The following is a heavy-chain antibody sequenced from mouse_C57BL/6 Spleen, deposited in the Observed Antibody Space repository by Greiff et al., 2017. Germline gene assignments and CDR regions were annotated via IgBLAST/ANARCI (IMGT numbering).Heavy chain of an antibody. CDR1: GYAFSSSW. CDR3: ATTMRNAMDY. J-gene: IGHJ4*01. V-gene: IGHV1-82*01. Sequence: VQGVESGPELVKPGASVKISCKASGYAFSSSWMNWVKQRPGKGLEWIGRIYPGDGDTNYNGKFKGKATLTADKASSTAYMQLSSLTSEDSAVYFCATTMRNAMDYWGQGTSVTVSS. CDR2: IYPGDGDT. D-gene: IGHD2-4*01.